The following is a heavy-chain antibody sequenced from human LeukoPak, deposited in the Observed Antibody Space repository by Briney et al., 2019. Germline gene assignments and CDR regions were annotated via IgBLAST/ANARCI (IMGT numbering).Heavy chain of an antibody. D-gene: IGHD3-10*02. J-gene: IGHJ6*04. CDR1: GFIFSNYA. V-gene: IGHV3-30*04. CDR2: ISYDGSNK. CDR3: AELGITMIGGV. Sequence: GGSLRLSCAASGFIFSNYAMHWVRQAPGKGLEWVAVISYDGSNKYYADSVKGRFTISRDNAKNSLYLQMNSLRAEDTAVYYCAELGITMIGGVWGKGTTVTISS.